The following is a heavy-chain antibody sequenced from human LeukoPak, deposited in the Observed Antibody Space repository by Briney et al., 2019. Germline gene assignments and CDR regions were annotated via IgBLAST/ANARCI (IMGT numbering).Heavy chain of an antibody. J-gene: IGHJ4*02. V-gene: IGHV1-2*06. D-gene: IGHD2-15*01. CDR1: GYTFTGYY. CDR2: INPNSGGT. Sequence: ASVKVSCKASGYTFTGYYMHWVRQAPGQGLEWMGRINPNSGGTNYAQKFQGRVTMTRDMSISTAYMELSRLRSDDTAVYYCARVYCSGGSCYSDYWGQGTLITVSS. CDR3: ARVYCSGGSCYSDY.